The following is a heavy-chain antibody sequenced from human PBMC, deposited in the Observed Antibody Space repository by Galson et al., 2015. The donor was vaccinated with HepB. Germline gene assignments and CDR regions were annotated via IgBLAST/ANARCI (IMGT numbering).Heavy chain of an antibody. CDR3: AKDHGGPDDY. Sequence: SLRLSCAASGVTFSRYWMYWVRQVPGKGLVWVSRINEDGSTRSYADSVRGRFTISRDNAKNMVYLQMNSLRVEDTAVYYCAKDHGGPDDYWGQGTLVTVSS. D-gene: IGHD5-24*01. J-gene: IGHJ4*02. CDR1: GVTFSRYW. V-gene: IGHV3-74*01. CDR2: INEDGSTR.